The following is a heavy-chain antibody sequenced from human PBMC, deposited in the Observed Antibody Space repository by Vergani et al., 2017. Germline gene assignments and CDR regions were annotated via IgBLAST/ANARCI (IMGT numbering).Heavy chain of an antibody. CDR2: IIPILGTA. J-gene: IGHJ3*02. CDR1: GGTFSSYA. Sequence: QVQLVQSGAEVKKPGSSVKVSCKASGGTFSSYAISWVRQAPGQGLEWMGRIIPILGTANYAQKFQGRVTITADESTSTAYMERSSLRSEDTAVYYCARDRNPYDILTGRKDAFDIWGQGTMVTVSS. CDR3: ARDRNPYDILTGRKDAFDI. D-gene: IGHD3-9*01. V-gene: IGHV1-69*11.